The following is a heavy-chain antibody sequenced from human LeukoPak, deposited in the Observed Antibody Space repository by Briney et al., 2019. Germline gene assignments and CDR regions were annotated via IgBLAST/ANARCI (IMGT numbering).Heavy chain of an antibody. D-gene: IGHD1-26*01. Sequence: ASVKVCRKASGYTFTGYYMHWVRQAPGQGLEWMGWINPNSGGTNYAQKFQGRVTMTRDTSISTAYMELSRLRSDDTAVYYCARSGSYYRMFDYWGQGTLVTVSS. CDR1: GYTFTGYY. CDR3: ARSGSYYRMFDY. V-gene: IGHV1-2*02. J-gene: IGHJ4*02. CDR2: INPNSGGT.